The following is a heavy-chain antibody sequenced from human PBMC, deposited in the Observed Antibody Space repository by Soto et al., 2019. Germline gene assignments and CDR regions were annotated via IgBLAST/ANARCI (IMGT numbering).Heavy chain of an antibody. J-gene: IGHJ5*02. Sequence: QVQLLESGPGLVKPSETLSLTCSVSLDSIRNSYWTWIRQHAGKGLEWIGHIYSSGNANYNPSIKSRVTMSLDTSKNQFSLSLKSVTAADTAIDYGAKGRGFYSDNYFDPWGQGTQVTVSS. D-gene: IGHD3-22*01. CDR1: LDSIRNSY. CDR3: AKGRGFYSDNYFDP. CDR2: IYSSGNA. V-gene: IGHV4-4*07.